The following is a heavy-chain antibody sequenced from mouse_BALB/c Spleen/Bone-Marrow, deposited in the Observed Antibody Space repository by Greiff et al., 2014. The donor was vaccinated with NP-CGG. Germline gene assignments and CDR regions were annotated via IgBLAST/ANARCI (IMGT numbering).Heavy chain of an antibody. D-gene: IGHD4-1*01. J-gene: IGHJ2*01. V-gene: IGHV3-8*02. CDR1: GDSITRGY. CDR2: ITYSANT. CDR3: ATGYYFDY. Sequence: VQLQQSGPSLVKPSQTLSLTCSVTGDSITRGYWNWIRKFPGNKHEYMGYITYSANTYYNPSLKSRLSITRDTSKNQYYLQLNSVTTEDTATYYCATGYYFDYWGQGTTLTVSS.